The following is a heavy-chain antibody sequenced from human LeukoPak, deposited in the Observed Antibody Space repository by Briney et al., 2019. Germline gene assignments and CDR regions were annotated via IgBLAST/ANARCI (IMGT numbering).Heavy chain of an antibody. CDR2: IYYSGST. V-gene: IGHV4-59*08. J-gene: IGHJ4*02. CDR3: VRHGNDIPPDQ. D-gene: IGHD1-1*01. CDR1: GGSISSYY. Sequence: SETLSLTCTVSGGSISSYYWSWIRQPPGKGLEWIGYIYYSGSTNYNPSPRSRVSISVDTSNNHFSLNMSSVTAADSAIYCVRHGNDIPPDQWGQGTLVTVSS.